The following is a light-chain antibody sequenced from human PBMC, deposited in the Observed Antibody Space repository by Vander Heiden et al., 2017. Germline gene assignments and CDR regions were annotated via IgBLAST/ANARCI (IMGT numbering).Light chain of an antibody. CDR1: SSDVGGYNY. V-gene: IGLV2-14*03. CDR2: DVN. Sequence: QSALTQPAPVSGSPGPSVTISCTGTSSDVGGYNYVSWYQQHPGKAPKLMIYDVNNRPSGVSNRFSGSKSGNTASLTISGLQAEDEADYYCSSHTSISTLGVFGGGTKLTVL. J-gene: IGLJ2*01. CDR3: SSHTSISTLGV.